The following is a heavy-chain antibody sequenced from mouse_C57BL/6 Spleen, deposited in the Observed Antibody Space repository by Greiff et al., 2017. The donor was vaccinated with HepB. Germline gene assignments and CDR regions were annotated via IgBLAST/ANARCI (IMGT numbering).Heavy chain of an antibody. CDR2: IHPNSGST. CDR3: ARRSPITTAFDY. J-gene: IGHJ2*01. V-gene: IGHV1-64*01. D-gene: IGHD1-2*01. Sequence: QVQLQQPGAELVKPGASVKLSCKASGYTFTSYWMHWVKQRPGQGLEWIGMIHPNSGSTNYNEKFKSKATLTVDKSSSTAYMQLSSLTSEDSAVYYCARRSPITTAFDYWGQGTTLTVSS. CDR1: GYTFTSYW.